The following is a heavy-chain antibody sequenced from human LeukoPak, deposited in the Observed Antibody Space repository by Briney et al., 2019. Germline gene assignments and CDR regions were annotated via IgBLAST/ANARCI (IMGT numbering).Heavy chain of an antibody. CDR1: GGSISSGGYY. CDR2: IYYSGST. J-gene: IGHJ4*02. V-gene: IGHV4-31*03. Sequence: SETLSLTCTVSGGSISSGGYYWSWIRQHPGKGLEWLGYIYYSGSTYYNPSLKSRVTIAVDTSKNQFSLKLSSVTAADTAVYYCARGLYSGYDQSFDYWGQGTLVTVSS. CDR3: ARGLYSGYDQSFDY. D-gene: IGHD5-12*01.